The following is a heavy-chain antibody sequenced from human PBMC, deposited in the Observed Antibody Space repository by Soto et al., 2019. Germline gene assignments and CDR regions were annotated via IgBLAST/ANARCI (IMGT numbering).Heavy chain of an antibody. CDR3: TRVNWWKLDY. CDR2: IKSKTDGGTT. D-gene: IGHD2-15*01. CDR1: GFTLSNAW. J-gene: IGHJ4*02. Sequence: EVQLVESGGGLVEPGGSLRLSCAASGFTLSNAWMSWVRQAPGKGLEWVGRIKSKTDGGTTEYAAPVRGRFTITRDDSKYTLDLQMSSLKTEDTAMYYCTRVNWWKLDYWGQGTLATVSS. V-gene: IGHV3-15*01.